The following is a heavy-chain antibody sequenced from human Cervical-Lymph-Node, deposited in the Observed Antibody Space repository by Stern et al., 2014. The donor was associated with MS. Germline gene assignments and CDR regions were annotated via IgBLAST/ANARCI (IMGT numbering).Heavy chain of an antibody. CDR2: ISAYKGNT. CDR3: ATFTSAAGTFNH. D-gene: IGHD6-13*01. J-gene: IGHJ4*02. V-gene: IGHV1-18*01. Sequence: QVQLVQSGGEVKKPGASVKVSCKASGYNTTSYGFTWVRQAPGQGLEWMGWISAYKGNTNYAQKFQGRVTMTTDTSTSTAYMEVRSLRSDDTAVYYCATFTSAAGTFNHWGQGTLVTVSS. CDR1: GYNTTSYG.